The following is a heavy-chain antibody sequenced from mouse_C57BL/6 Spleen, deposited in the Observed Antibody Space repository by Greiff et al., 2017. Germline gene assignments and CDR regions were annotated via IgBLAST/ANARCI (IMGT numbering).Heavy chain of an antibody. V-gene: IGHV1-82*01. Sequence: QVQLQQSGPELVKPGASVKISCKASGYAFSSSWMNWVKQRPGKGLEWIGRIYPGDGDTNYNGKFKGKATLTADQSSRPAYRQLSSLTSEDSAVYFCASPLITTVGGAMDYWGQGTSVTVSS. D-gene: IGHD1-1*01. J-gene: IGHJ4*01. CDR3: ASPLITTVGGAMDY. CDR1: GYAFSSSW. CDR2: IYPGDGDT.